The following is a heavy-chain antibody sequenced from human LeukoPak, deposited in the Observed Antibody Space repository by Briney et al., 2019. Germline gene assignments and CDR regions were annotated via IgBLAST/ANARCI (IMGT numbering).Heavy chain of an antibody. D-gene: IGHD6-13*01. Sequence: KPSETLSLTCAVYGGSFSGYYWSWIRQPPGKGLEWIGEINHSGSTNYNPSLKSRVTISVDTSKNQFSLKLSSVTAADTAVYYCARGSVGQQQLDWFDPWGQGTLVTVFS. CDR3: ARGSVGQQQLDWFDP. V-gene: IGHV4-34*01. CDR1: GGSFSGYY. CDR2: INHSGST. J-gene: IGHJ5*02.